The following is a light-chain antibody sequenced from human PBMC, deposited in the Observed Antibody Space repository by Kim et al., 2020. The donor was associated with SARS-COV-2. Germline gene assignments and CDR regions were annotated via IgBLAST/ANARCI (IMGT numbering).Light chain of an antibody. CDR3: ATWDVSLNGWV. CDR2: SHF. V-gene: IGLV1-44*01. CDR1: SSNIGTNT. J-gene: IGLJ3*02. Sequence: GQRITVSCSGRSSNIGTNTVNWYQQLPGTAPKLLIYSHFQRPSGVPDRFSGSQSGTSASLAISGLQSEDEAEYSCATWDVSLNGWVFGGGTKLTVL.